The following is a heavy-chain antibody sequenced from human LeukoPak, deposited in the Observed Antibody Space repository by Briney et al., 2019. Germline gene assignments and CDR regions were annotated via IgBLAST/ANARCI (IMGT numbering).Heavy chain of an antibody. J-gene: IGHJ3*02. Sequence: GESLKISCKGSGYSFTSYWIGWVRQMPGKGLEWMGIIYPGDSDTRYSPSFQGQVTISADKSISTAYLQWSSLKASDTAMYYCARAILTGYYMTRYDAFDIWGQGTMVTVSS. CDR1: GYSFTSYW. CDR3: ARAILTGYYMTRYDAFDI. D-gene: IGHD3-9*01. CDR2: IYPGDSDT. V-gene: IGHV5-51*01.